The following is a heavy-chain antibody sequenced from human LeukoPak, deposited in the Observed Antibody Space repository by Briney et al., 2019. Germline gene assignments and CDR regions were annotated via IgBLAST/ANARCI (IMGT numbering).Heavy chain of an antibody. D-gene: IGHD4-17*01. Sequence: GGSLRLSCAASGFIFSDSGMHWVRQAPGKGLEWVAIISFDGCRRFYADSVRGRFTVSRDNSKNTLFLQMDSLSADDTGVYYCAKEGTDYGDYPYFFDYWGQGTLVTVSS. J-gene: IGHJ4*02. CDR2: ISFDGCRR. CDR3: AKEGTDYGDYPYFFDY. CDR1: GFIFSDSG. V-gene: IGHV3-30*18.